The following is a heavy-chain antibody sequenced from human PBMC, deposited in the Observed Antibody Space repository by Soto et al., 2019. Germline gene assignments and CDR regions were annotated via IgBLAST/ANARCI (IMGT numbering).Heavy chain of an antibody. V-gene: IGHV3-7*03. D-gene: IGHD2-21*02. CDR2: IKPDGSGE. J-gene: IGHJ4*02. Sequence: GGSLRLSCAASGFTSSTYWMSWVRQAPGKGLEWVANIKPDGSGEYYMDSVKGRFTISRDNAKNSLYLQMNSLRVEDTAMYYWARVRCTTSDCFHDYWGQGTLVTVSS. CDR1: GFTSSTYW. CDR3: ARVRCTTSDCFHDY.